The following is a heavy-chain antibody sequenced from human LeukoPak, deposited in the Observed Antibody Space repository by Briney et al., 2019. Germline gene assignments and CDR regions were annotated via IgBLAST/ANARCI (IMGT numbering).Heavy chain of an antibody. D-gene: IGHD3-22*01. J-gene: IGHJ3*02. CDR1: GGSISSYY. CDR2: LYHSGST. Sequence: PSETLSLTCTVSGGSISSYYWSWVRQPPGKGLEWIGHLYHSGSTNYSTSLKSRVTISVDTSKTQFSLSLSSVTAADTAVYYCARHLTYYYDSSGYYPGAFEIWGQGTIVTVSS. CDR3: ARHLTYYYDSSGYYPGAFEI. V-gene: IGHV4-59*01.